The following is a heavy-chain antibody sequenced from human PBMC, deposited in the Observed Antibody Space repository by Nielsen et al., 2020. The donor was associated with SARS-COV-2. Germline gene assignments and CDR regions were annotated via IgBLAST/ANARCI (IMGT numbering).Heavy chain of an antibody. J-gene: IGHJ4*02. V-gene: IGHV3-23*01. D-gene: IGHD5-18*01. CDR3: AKRGIRTSDPFDY. CDR2: ISGSGGST. Sequence: GESLKISCAASGFTFSSYATSWVRQAPGKGLEWVSAISGSGGSTYYADSVKGRFTISRDNSKNTLYLQMNSLRAEDTAVYYCAKRGIRTSDPFDYWGQGTLVTVSS. CDR1: GFTFSSYA.